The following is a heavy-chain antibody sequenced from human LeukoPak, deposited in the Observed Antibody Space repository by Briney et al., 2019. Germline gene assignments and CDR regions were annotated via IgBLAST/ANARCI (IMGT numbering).Heavy chain of an antibody. CDR1: GGTFSSYA. Sequence: SAKVSCKASGGTFSSYAISWVRQAPGQGLEWMGRIIPILGIANYAQKFQGRVTITADKSTSTAYMELSSLRSEDTAVYYCARESYAVAAAGTLYFDYWGQGTLVTVSS. J-gene: IGHJ4*02. V-gene: IGHV1-69*04. D-gene: IGHD6-13*01. CDR2: IIPILGIA. CDR3: ARESYAVAAAGTLYFDY.